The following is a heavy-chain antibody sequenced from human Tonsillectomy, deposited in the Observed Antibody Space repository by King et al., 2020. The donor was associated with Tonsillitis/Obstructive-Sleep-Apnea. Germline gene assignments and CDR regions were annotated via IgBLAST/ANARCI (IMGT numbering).Heavy chain of an antibody. CDR3: AGRSASGFCSSTSCYILDY. V-gene: IGHV4-31*03. CDR1: GGSISSGGYY. J-gene: IGHJ4*02. Sequence: MQLQESCPGLVKPSQTLSLTCTVSGGSISSGGYYWSWIRQHPGKGLEWIGYIYYSGSTYYNPSLKSRVTISVDTSKNQFSLKLNTVTAEDTAVYYCAGRSASGFCSSTSCYILDYWGQGTLVTVSS. CDR2: IYYSGST. D-gene: IGHD2-2*02.